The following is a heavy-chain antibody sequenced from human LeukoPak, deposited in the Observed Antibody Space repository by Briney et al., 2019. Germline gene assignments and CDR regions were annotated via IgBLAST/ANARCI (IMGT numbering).Heavy chain of an antibody. V-gene: IGHV3-23*01. CDR2: INSGGST. CDR1: GFTFSSYA. Sequence: GGSLRLSCAASGFTFSSYAMSWVRQAPGKGLEWVSGINSGGSTNYPDSVKGRFTISRDNAKNSLYLQMNSLRAEDTAVYYCARDFGVVVVAAIYPNWFDPWGQGTLVTVSS. CDR3: ARDFGVVVVAAIYPNWFDP. J-gene: IGHJ5*02. D-gene: IGHD2-15*01.